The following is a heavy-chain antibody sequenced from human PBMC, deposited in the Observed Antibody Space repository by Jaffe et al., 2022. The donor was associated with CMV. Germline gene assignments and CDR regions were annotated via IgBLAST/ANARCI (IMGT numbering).Heavy chain of an antibody. CDR1: GFTFSNAW. Sequence: EVQLVESGGGLVKPGGSLRLSCAASGFTFSNAWMSWVRQAPGKGLEWVGRIKSKTDGGTTDYAAPVKGRFTISRDDSKNTLYLQMNSLKTEDTAVYYCTTDDHTQWLANKLPHVRDVWGQGTTVTVSS. CDR3: TTDDHTQWLANKLPHVRDV. CDR2: IKSKTDGGTT. V-gene: IGHV3-15*01. J-gene: IGHJ6*02. D-gene: IGHD6-19*01.